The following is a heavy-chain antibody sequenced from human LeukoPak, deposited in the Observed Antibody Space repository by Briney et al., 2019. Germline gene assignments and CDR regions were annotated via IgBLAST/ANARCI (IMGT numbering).Heavy chain of an antibody. V-gene: IGHV3-64D*09. Sequence: GGSLRLSCSASGFTFSNYAMHWVRQAPGKGLEYVSALSGSGGSTYYADSVKGRYTISRDNSKNTLFLQMSRLRPEDTAVYYCVSRGVAVARYWGQGTLVTVSS. CDR2: LSGSGGST. J-gene: IGHJ4*02. D-gene: IGHD6-19*01. CDR3: VSRGVAVARY. CDR1: GFTFSNYA.